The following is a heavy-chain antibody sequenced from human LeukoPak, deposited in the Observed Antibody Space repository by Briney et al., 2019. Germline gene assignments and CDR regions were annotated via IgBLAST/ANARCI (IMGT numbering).Heavy chain of an antibody. Sequence: SETLSLTCVVSGGSISHDNWWSWVRQPPGKGLEWIGEIYHSGSSNYNPSLKSRVSISVDKSRNQFSLKLSSVTAADTAVYYCARAGIDAFDIWGQGTMVTVSS. CDR2: IYHSGSS. J-gene: IGHJ3*02. CDR1: GGSISHDNW. V-gene: IGHV4-4*02. CDR3: ARAGIDAFDI.